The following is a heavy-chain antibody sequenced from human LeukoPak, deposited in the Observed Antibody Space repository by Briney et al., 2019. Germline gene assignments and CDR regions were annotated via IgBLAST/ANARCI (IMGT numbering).Heavy chain of an antibody. Sequence: GASVKVSCKASGYTFTSYGISWVRQAPGQGLEWMGWISAYNGNTNYAQKLQGRVTMTTDTSTSTAYMELRSLRFDDTAVYYCARSGYSSSWYHLDYWGQGTLVTVSS. CDR3: ARSGYSSSWYHLDY. J-gene: IGHJ4*02. D-gene: IGHD6-13*01. V-gene: IGHV1-18*01. CDR2: ISAYNGNT. CDR1: GYTFTSYG.